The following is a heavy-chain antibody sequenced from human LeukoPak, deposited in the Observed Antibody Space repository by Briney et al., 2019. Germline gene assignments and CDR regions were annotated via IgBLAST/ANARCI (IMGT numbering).Heavy chain of an antibody. CDR2: IYYSGST. CDR1: VGSMSGYY. V-gene: IGHV4-59*08. CDR3: ARQVRGSSWYFDY. J-gene: IGHJ4*02. Sequence: SETLSLTCTVSVGSMSGYYWSWIRQPPGKGLEWIGYIYYSGSTNYNPSLKSRVTISVDTSKNQFSLKLSSVTAADTAVYYCARQVRGSSWYFDYWGQGTLVTVSS. D-gene: IGHD6-13*01.